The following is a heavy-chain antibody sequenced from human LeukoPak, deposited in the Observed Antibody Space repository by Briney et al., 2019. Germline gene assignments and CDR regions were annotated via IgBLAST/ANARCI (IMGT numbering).Heavy chain of an antibody. D-gene: IGHD2-21*01. CDR3: ALIGVVIPPDTYDV. Sequence: GGSLRLSCAASGFTFSAYAFHWVRQAPGKGLGWLAFIRYDGSDSYYTDSVKGRFTISRDNSKKTLYLQMDSLRTEDTAFYYCALIGVVIPPDTYDVWGQGTLVTVSS. CDR2: IRYDGSDS. V-gene: IGHV3-30*02. CDR1: GFTFSAYA. J-gene: IGHJ3*01.